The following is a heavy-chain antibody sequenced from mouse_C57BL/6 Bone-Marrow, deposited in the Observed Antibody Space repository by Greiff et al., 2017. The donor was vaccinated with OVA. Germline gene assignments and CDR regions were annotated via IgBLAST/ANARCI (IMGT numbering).Heavy chain of an antibody. CDR2: ISDGGSYT. D-gene: IGHD2-5*01. J-gene: IGHJ2*01. CDR3: ARENYSNYVDFDD. V-gene: IGHV5-4*01. Sequence: EVQLVESGGGLVKPGGSLKLSCAASGFTFSSYAMSWVRQTPEKRLEWVATISDGGSYTYYPDNVKGRFTISRDNAKNNLYLQMSHLKSEDTAMYYGARENYSNYVDFDDWGQGTTLTVSS. CDR1: GFTFSSYA.